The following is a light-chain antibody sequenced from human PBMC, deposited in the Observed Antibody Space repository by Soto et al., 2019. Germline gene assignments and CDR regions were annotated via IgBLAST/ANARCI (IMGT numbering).Light chain of an antibody. J-gene: IGKJ2*01. Sequence: DIQMTQSPCSLSASVGDRVTITCRTSESISSYLNWYQQKPGKAPKLLIYAASSLQSGVPSRFSGSGSGTDFTLTISSLQPEDFATYYCQPTYSTPYTFGQGTKLEIK. CDR2: AAS. V-gene: IGKV1-39*01. CDR3: QPTYSTPYT. CDR1: ESISSY.